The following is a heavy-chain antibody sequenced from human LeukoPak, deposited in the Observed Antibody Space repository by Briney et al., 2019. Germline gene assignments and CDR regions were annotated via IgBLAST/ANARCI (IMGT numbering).Heavy chain of an antibody. Sequence: KTSETLSLTCTVSGGSISSSSYYWGWIRQPPGKGLEWIGSIYYSGSTYYNPSLKSRVTISVDTSKNQFSLKLSSVTAADTAVYYCARRGSGGRNGPSNYYYYYMDVWGKGTTVTISS. CDR2: IYYSGST. V-gene: IGHV4-39*07. D-gene: IGHD2-15*01. CDR3: ARRGSGGRNGPSNYYYYYMDV. CDR1: GGSISSSSYY. J-gene: IGHJ6*03.